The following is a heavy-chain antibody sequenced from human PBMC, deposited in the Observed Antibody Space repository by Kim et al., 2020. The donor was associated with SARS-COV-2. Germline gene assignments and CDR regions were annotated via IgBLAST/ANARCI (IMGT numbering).Heavy chain of an antibody. J-gene: IGHJ4*02. CDR3: ARSRLAHFDY. V-gene: IGHV3-33*01. Sequence: TFYPDSVKGRFTVSRDNSKNALYLQMENLRADDTAVYYCARSRLAHFDYWGRGTLVTVSS. CDR2: T. D-gene: IGHD2-2*01.